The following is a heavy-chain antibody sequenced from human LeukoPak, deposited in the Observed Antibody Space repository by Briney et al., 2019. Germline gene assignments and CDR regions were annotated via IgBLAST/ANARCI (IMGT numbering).Heavy chain of an antibody. D-gene: IGHD3-9*01. CDR2: ISGSGGST. CDR3: ARDRGFDNFDY. CDR1: GFTFSSYA. V-gene: IGHV3-23*01. J-gene: IGHJ4*02. Sequence: GGSLRLSCAASGFTFSSYAMSWVRQAPGKGLEWVSAISGSGGSTYYADSVKGRFTIARDNAKNYVYLQMKSLRAEDTAVYYCARDRGFDNFDYWGQGTLVTVSS.